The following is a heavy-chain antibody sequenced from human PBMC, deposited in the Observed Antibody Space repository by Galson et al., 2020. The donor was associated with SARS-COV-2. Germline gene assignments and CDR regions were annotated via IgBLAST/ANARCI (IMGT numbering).Heavy chain of an antibody. D-gene: IGHD3-10*01. CDR2: IDDSGST. Sequence: ASEPLSLPCSVSGGSISNGGYHWHWLRQHPGKGLEWIGDIDDSGSTHYNPSLKSRVTISVDTSKNQFSLKLSSVTAADTAVYYCARDRGRLELWKTGGGFDYWGQGTLVTVSS. CDR1: GGSISNGGYH. CDR3: ARDRGRLELWKTGGGFDY. J-gene: IGHJ4*02. V-gene: IGHV4-31*03.